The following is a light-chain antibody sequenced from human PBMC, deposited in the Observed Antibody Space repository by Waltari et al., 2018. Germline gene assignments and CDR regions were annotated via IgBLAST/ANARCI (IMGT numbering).Light chain of an antibody. CDR1: QSVNSN. Sequence: EIVMTQSPATVSVSPGERVTLSCRASQSVNSNLAWYQQKPGQAPRLLIYVASTRATTLPARFSGSGSGTEFTLTISSLQAEDSAVYYCHQYNNWPPWTFGQGTRVEIK. CDR2: VAS. J-gene: IGKJ1*01. CDR3: HQYNNWPPWT. V-gene: IGKV3-15*01.